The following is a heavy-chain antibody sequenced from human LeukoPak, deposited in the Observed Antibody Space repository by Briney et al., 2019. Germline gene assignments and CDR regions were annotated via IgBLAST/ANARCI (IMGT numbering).Heavy chain of an antibody. CDR2: INGDGRST. CDR3: ARGASSGYCFDY. CDR1: RFTFRSYW. D-gene: IGHD3-22*01. Sequence: GGSLRLSCAASRFTFRSYWMHWLRQAPGKGLEWVSRINGDGRSTTSADSVKGRFTISRDNAKNTLYLQMNSLRGEDTAVYYCARGASSGYCFDYWGQGILVTVSS. J-gene: IGHJ4*02. V-gene: IGHV3-74*01.